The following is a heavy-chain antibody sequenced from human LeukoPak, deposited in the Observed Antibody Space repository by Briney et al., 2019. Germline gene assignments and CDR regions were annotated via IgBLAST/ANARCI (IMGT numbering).Heavy chain of an antibody. CDR3: ASNRHYYDSSGYFF. CDR2: IIPIFGTA. V-gene: IGHV1-69*05. J-gene: IGHJ4*02. CDR1: GGTFSSYA. Sequence: SVKVSCKASGGTFSSYAISWVRQAPGQGLEWMGGIIPIFGTANYAQKFQGRVTITTDESTSTAYMELSSLRSKDTAVYYCASNRHYYDSSGYFFWGQGTLVTVSS. D-gene: IGHD3-22*01.